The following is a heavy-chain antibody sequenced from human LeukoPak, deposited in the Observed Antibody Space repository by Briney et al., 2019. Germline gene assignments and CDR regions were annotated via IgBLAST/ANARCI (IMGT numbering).Heavy chain of an antibody. V-gene: IGHV1-2*02. CDR3: VRDDYNGNSFDS. CDR1: GYSFTASY. D-gene: IGHD4-4*01. Sequence: ASVKVSCKASGYSFTASYMRWVRQAPGQGLEWVGCINPKNGDTSSAQRFQGRVTMTRDTSFSTAYMDLSSLRSDDTAVYYCVRDDYNGNSFDSWGPGTLVTVSS. CDR2: INPKNGDT. J-gene: IGHJ5*01.